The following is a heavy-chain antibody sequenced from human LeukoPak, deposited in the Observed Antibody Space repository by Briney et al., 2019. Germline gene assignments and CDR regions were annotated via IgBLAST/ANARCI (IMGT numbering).Heavy chain of an antibody. Sequence: SVKVSCKASGCTFSIYAISWVRQAPGQGLEWMGGIIPIFRTANHAKKFQGRVTITADESTSTAYMELSSLRSEDTAVYYCARGLGSSSWYVPFAYWRQGTLVTVSS. J-gene: IGHJ4*02. CDR3: ARGLGSSSWYVPFAY. CDR2: IIPIFRTA. D-gene: IGHD6-13*01. V-gene: IGHV1-69*13. CDR1: GCTFSIYA.